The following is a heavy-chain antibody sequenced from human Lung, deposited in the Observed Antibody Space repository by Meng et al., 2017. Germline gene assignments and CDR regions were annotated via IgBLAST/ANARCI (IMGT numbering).Heavy chain of an antibody. Sequence: VQLHELGAGLLRTWESLSLTCAVYGGAFSGSYWSWIPQSPAKGLEWIGKINHGGSSNYNPSLESRVTISVDTPKNQFSLRLTSMTVADTAVYYCARERHSTIIRGVIDFWGQGALVTVSS. CDR2: INHGGSS. J-gene: IGHJ4*02. CDR3: ARERHSTIIRGVIDF. D-gene: IGHD3-10*01. CDR1: GGAFSGSY. V-gene: IGHV4-34*01.